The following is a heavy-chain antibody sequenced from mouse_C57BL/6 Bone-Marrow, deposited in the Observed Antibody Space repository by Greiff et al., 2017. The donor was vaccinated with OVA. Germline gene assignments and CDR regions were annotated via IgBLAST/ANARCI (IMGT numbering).Heavy chain of an antibody. Sequence: QVQLQQPGAELVKPGASVKLSCKASGSTFTSYWMQWVKQRPGPGLEWIGEIDPSDSYTNYNHKFKGKATLTVDTYSSTAYMQLSSLTAEDSAVYYCARREGGYPYYFDYWGQGTTLTVSA. V-gene: IGHV1-50*01. J-gene: IGHJ2*01. D-gene: IGHD2-14*01. CDR1: GSTFTSYW. CDR3: ARREGGYPYYFDY. CDR2: IDPSDSYT.